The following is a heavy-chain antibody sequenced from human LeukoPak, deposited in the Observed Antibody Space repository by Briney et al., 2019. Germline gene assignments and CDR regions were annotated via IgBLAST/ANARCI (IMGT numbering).Heavy chain of an antibody. J-gene: IGHJ4*02. D-gene: IGHD1-1*01. CDR3: ARPGSDFDY. CDR1: GGSISSSSYY. V-gene: IGHV4-39*01. CDR2: IYYSGST. Sequence: SETLSLTCTVSGGSISSSSYYWGWIRQPPGKGLEWIGSIYYSGSTYYNPSLKSRVTISVDTSKNQFSLKLSSVTAADTAVYYCARPGSDFDYWGQGTLVTVSS.